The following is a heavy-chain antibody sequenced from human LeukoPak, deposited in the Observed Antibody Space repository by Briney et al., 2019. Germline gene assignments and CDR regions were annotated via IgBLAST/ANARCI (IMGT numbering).Heavy chain of an antibody. J-gene: IGHJ4*02. CDR3: ARDPKTSYYDFRSGRPGFDY. D-gene: IGHD3-3*01. Sequence: ASGKVSCKASGYTFTSYGINWVRQAPGQGLEWMGWISAYNGNTNYAQKLQGRVTMTTDTSTSTAYMELRSLRSDDTAVYYCARDPKTSYYDFRSGRPGFDYWGQGTLVTVSS. V-gene: IGHV1-18*01. CDR2: ISAYNGNT. CDR1: GYTFTSYG.